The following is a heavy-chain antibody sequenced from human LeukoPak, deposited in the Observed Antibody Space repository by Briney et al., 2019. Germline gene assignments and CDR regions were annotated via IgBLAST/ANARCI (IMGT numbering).Heavy chain of an antibody. Sequence: GRSLRLSCAASGFTFSSYAMHWVRQAPGKGLEWVAVISYDGSNKYYADSVKGRFTISRDNSKNTLYLQMNSLRTEDTAVYYCARDSSSSWDYYYYGMDVWGQGTTVTVSS. D-gene: IGHD6-13*01. CDR2: ISYDGSNK. CDR3: ARDSSSSWDYYYYGMDV. V-gene: IGHV3-30-3*01. CDR1: GFTFSSYA. J-gene: IGHJ6*02.